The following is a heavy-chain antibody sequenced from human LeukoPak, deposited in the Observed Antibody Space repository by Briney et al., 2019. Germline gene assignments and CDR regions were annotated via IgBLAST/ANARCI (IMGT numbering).Heavy chain of an antibody. D-gene: IGHD1-26*01. V-gene: IGHV3-23*01. CDR1: GFNFNSYA. J-gene: IGHJ4*02. Sequence: GGSLRLSCAASGFNFNSYALSWVRHAPGKGLECVSGISGSGGATKYADSVEGRFTISRDDAKNTLFLQMSSLRAEDTAIYYCAKGIESSGTYYTSFDYWGQGTLVTVSS. CDR3: AKGIESSGTYYTSFDY. CDR2: ISGSGGAT.